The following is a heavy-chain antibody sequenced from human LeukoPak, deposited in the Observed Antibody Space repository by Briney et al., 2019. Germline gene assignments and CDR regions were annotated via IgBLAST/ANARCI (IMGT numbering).Heavy chain of an antibody. Sequence: ASVKVSCKASGYTFTSYGISWVRQAPGQGLEWMGWISAYNGNTNYAQKLQGRVTMTTDTSTSTAYMELRSLRSDDTAVYYCARIRITMIVVVIEDAFDIWGQGTMVTVSS. CDR1: GYTFTSYG. J-gene: IGHJ3*02. CDR2: ISAYNGNT. D-gene: IGHD3-22*01. CDR3: ARIRITMIVVVIEDAFDI. V-gene: IGHV1-18*01.